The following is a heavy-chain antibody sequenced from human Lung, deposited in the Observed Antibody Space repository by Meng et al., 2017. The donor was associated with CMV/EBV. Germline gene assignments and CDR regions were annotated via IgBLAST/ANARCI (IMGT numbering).Heavy chain of an antibody. V-gene: IGHV6-1*01. D-gene: IGHD3-3*01. CDR1: GDSVSSNSAA. CDR2: TYYRSKWYN. J-gene: IGHJ6*02. CDR3: ARGSYVLRFLEWNPSGYYYYGMDV. Sequence: SETLSLXCAISGDSVSSNSAAWNWIRQSPSRGLEWLGRTYYRSKWYNDYAVSVKSRITINPDTSKNQFSLQLNSVTPEDTAVYYCARGSYVLRFLEWNPSGYYYYGMDVWGQGTXVTVSS.